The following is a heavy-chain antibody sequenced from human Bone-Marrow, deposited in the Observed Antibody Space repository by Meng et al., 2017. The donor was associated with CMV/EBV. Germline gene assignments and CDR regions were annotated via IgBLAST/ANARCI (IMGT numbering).Heavy chain of an antibody. J-gene: IGHJ4*02. CDR3: ARNVFHCGSNCYYYFDY. CDR1: GYTFTSYG. Sequence: ASVKVSCKASGYTFTSYGISWVRQAPGQGLEWMGWISAYNGNTNYAQKLQGRVTMTTDTSTSTAYMELRSLRSDDTAVYYCARNVFHCGSNCYYYFDYWGQGTLVTVSS. V-gene: IGHV1-18*01. D-gene: IGHD2-21*01. CDR2: ISAYNGNT.